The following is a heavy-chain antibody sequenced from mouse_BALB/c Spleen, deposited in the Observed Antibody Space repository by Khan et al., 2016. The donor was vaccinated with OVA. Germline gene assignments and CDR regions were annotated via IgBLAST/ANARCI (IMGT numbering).Heavy chain of an antibody. J-gene: IGHJ2*01. CDR2: ISYSGNT. D-gene: IGHD3-2*02. Sequence: EVQLQESGPGLVKPSQSLSLTCTVTGYSITSDYAWNWIRQFPGNKLEWMGYISYSGNTKYNPSLKSRISLTRDTSKNQFFLQLNFVTIEDTATYYCARIQGGDFDYWGQGTTLTVSS. CDR1: GYSITSDYA. V-gene: IGHV3-2*02. CDR3: ARIQGGDFDY.